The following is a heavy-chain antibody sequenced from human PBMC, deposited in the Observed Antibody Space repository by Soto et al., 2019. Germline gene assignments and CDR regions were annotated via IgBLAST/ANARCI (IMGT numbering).Heavy chain of an antibody. CDR1: GGSISSSSYY. CDR3: ARHLSNTHLDAFDI. CDR2: IYYSGST. V-gene: IGHV4-39*01. J-gene: IGHJ3*02. D-gene: IGHD4-4*01. Sequence: SQTLSLTCTVSGGSISSSSYYWGWIRQPPGKGLEWIGSIYYSGSTYYNPSLKSRVTISVDTSKNQFSLKLSSVTAADTAVYYCARHLSNTHLDAFDIWGQGTMVTVSS.